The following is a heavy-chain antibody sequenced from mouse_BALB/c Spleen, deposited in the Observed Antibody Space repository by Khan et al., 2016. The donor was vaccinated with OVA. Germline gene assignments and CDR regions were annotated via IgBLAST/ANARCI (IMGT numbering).Heavy chain of an antibody. CDR3: ARGNYYGYYFDY. CDR1: GYSITSVYA. J-gene: IGHJ2*01. CDR2: ISYSGGT. V-gene: IGHV3-2*02. D-gene: IGHD1-1*01. Sequence: EVQLQESGPGLVKPSQSLSLTCTVTGYSITSVYAWNWIRQFPGNKPEWMGYISYSGGTSYNPSLKSRISITRDTSKNQFFLQLNSVTTEDTATYYCARGNYYGYYFDYWGQGTPLTVSS.